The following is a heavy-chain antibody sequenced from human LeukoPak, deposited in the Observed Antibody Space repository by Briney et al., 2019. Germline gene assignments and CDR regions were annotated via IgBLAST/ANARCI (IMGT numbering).Heavy chain of an antibody. CDR3: ARRAGAYSHPYDY. CDR1: GFTVSSGS. Sequence: GGSLRLSCTVSGFTVSSGSMSWVRQAPGKGLEWVSFIYSGGSTHYSDSMKGRFTISRDNSKNTPYLQMNSLRAEDTAVYYCARRAGAYSHPYDYWGQGTLVTVSS. J-gene: IGHJ4*02. V-gene: IGHV3-53*01. CDR2: IYSGGST. D-gene: IGHD4/OR15-4a*01.